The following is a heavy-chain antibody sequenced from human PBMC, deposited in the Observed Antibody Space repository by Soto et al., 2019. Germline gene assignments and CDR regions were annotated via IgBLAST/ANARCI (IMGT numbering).Heavy chain of an antibody. CDR3: ARESRTTTYGMDV. Sequence: QVQLVQSGAEVKKPGSSVKVSCKASGGTFSSYTISWVRQAPGQGLEWMGRIIPILGIANYAQKFQGRVTITADKSTSTAYMEVSSLISEDTAVYYCARESRTTTYGMDVWGQGTTVTVSS. V-gene: IGHV1-69*08. J-gene: IGHJ6*02. CDR2: IIPILGIA. CDR1: GGTFSSYT. D-gene: IGHD2-2*01.